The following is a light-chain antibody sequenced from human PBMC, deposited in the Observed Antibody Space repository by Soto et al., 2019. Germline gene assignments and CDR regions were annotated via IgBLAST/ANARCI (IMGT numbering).Light chain of an antibody. J-gene: IGKJ3*01. V-gene: IGKV1-12*01. Sequence: DIWMTQSPSSVSASVGDRVTITCRASQSISSWLAWYQQKPGKAPQLLIYAASSLQSGVPSRFSGSGSGTDFTFTISSLQPEDFATYYCRHPHSFPFTFGPGTKVDF. CDR2: AAS. CDR1: QSISSW. CDR3: RHPHSFPFT.